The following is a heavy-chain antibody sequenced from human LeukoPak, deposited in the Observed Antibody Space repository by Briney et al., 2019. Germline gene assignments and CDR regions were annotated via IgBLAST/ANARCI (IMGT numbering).Heavy chain of an antibody. J-gene: IGHJ4*02. D-gene: IGHD3-10*01. CDR1: GFTFSTYW. Sequence: GGSLRLSCAVSGFTFSTYWVSWVRQAPGKGLEWVANIKTEGSEKYYVDSVKGRFTISRDNAKNSLYLQMNSLRAEDTAVYYCARDWNGSGSPNDFWGQGTLVTVSS. CDR2: IKTEGSEK. CDR3: ARDWNGSGSPNDF. V-gene: IGHV3-7*01.